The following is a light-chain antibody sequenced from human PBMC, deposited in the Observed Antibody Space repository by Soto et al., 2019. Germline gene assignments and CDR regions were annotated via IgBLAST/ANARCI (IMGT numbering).Light chain of an antibody. Sequence: QSVLTQPASVSGSPGQSITISCTGTSSDVGSYNLVSWYQQHPGKAPKLMIYEVIKRPSGVSNRFSGSKSGNTASLTISGLQAEDEADYYCCSYAGSSTPYVFGTGTKLTVL. V-gene: IGLV2-23*02. CDR3: CSYAGSSTPYV. CDR1: SSDVGSYNL. CDR2: EVI. J-gene: IGLJ1*01.